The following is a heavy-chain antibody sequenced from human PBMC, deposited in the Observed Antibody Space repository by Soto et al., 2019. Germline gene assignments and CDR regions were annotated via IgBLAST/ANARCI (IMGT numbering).Heavy chain of an antibody. CDR3: AKMGGLSSGYYFDY. D-gene: IGHD3-22*01. CDR2: ISYDGSNK. J-gene: IGHJ4*02. V-gene: IGHV3-30*18. Sequence: GGSLRLSCAASGFTFSSYGMHWVRQAPGKGLEWVAVISYDGSNKYYADSVKGRFTISRDNSKNTLYLQMNSLRAEDTAVYYCAKMGGLSSGYYFDYWGQGTLVTVSS. CDR1: GFTFSSYG.